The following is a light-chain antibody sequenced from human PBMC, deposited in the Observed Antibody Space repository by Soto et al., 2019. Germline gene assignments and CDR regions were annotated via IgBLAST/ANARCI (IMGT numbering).Light chain of an antibody. CDR1: QNIRTY. CDR2: SAS. J-gene: IGKJ2*01. Sequence: DIQMTQSTSSLSASVGDSVTITCRASQNIRTYLNWYQQKPGRAPKLLIHSASALPSGVPSRFSGSGSGTEFTLTMSGLQPEDFATYYCQQGHSIPYTFGQGTKVDIK. CDR3: QQGHSIPYT. V-gene: IGKV1-39*01.